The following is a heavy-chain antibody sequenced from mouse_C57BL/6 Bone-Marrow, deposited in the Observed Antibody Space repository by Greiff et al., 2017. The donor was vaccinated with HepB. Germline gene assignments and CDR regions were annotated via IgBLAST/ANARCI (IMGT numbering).Heavy chain of an antibody. Sequence: QVQLQQPGAELVMPGASVKLSCKASGYTFTSYWMHWVKQRPGQGLEWIGDIYPGSGSTNYNEKFKSKATLTVDTSSSTAYMQLSSLTSEDSAVYYCARGNWAWFAYWGQGTLVTVSA. V-gene: IGHV1-55*01. CDR2: IYPGSGST. D-gene: IGHD4-1*01. CDR3: ARGNWAWFAY. J-gene: IGHJ3*01. CDR1: GYTFTSYW.